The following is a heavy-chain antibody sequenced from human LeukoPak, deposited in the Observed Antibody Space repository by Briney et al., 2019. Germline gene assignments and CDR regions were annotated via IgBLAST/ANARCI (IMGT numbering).Heavy chain of an antibody. CDR1: GGSISSGGYY. Sequence: SQTLSLTCTVSGGSISSGGYYWSWIRQHPGKGLEWFGYIYYSGSTYYNPSLKSRVTISVDTSKNQFSLKLSSVTAADTAVYYCARVTYYYGSGSYRWFDPWGQGTLVTVSS. V-gene: IGHV4-31*03. D-gene: IGHD3-10*01. CDR2: IYYSGST. J-gene: IGHJ5*02. CDR3: ARVTYYYGSGSYRWFDP.